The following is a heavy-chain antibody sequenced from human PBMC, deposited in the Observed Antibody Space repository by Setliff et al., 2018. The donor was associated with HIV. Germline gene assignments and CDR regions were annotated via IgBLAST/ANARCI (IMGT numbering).Heavy chain of an antibody. CDR1: GYTFTSYG. V-gene: IGHV1-2*02. CDR2: MHPNSGAT. J-gene: IGHJ4*02. Sequence: ASVKVSCKASGYTFTSYGISWVRQAPGQGLQWMGWMHPNSGATKYAQKFRDRVTLTGDTSISPASMELSSLKSDDTAMYYCATSTSRFFWNGFYQGGFGSRNSHSFENWGQGTLVTVSS. D-gene: IGHD3-3*01. CDR3: ATSTSRFFWNGFYQGGFGSRNSHSFEN.